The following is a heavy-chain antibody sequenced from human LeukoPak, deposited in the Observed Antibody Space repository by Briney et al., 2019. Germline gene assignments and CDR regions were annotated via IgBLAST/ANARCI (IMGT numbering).Heavy chain of an antibody. J-gene: IGHJ3*02. CDR3: ARSKGGAFDI. CDR2: INPSVGST. V-gene: IGHV1-46*01. Sequence: SVNVSCKPSGYTFTSYYMHWVGQAPGQGLEWMGIINPSVGSTSYAQKFQGRVTMTRDTSTSTVYMELSSLRSEDTAVYYCARSKGGAFDIWGQGTMVTVSS. CDR1: GYTFTSYY. D-gene: IGHD2-15*01.